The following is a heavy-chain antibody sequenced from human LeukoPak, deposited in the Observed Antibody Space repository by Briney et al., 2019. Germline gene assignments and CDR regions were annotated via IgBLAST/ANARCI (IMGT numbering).Heavy chain of an antibody. J-gene: IGHJ5*02. CDR1: GYTFTSYD. V-gene: IGHV1-8*01. CDR2: TNPNSGNT. Sequence: ASVKVSCKDSGYTFTSYDINRVRQATGQGLEWMGWTNPNSGNTGYAQKFQGRVTITRNTSISTAYMELSSLRSEDTAVYYCAIYYSSGWGNWFDPWGQGTLVTVSS. D-gene: IGHD6-19*01. CDR3: AIYYSSGWGNWFDP.